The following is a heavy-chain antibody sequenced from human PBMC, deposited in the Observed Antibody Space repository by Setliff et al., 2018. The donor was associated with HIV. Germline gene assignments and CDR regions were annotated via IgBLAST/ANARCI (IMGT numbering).Heavy chain of an antibody. Sequence: ASVKVSCKASGYTMSNYGISWVRQAPGQGLEWMGIINCKNGDTSYPQKFQGRVTVTSDTSISTAYMELRSLTSDDTALYYCTRGGDLARVVGFRGFDPWGQGTQVTVSS. J-gene: IGHJ5*02. D-gene: IGHD3-16*01. V-gene: IGHV1-18*01. CDR2: INCKNGDT. CDR1: GYTMSNYG. CDR3: TRGGDLARVVGFRGFDP.